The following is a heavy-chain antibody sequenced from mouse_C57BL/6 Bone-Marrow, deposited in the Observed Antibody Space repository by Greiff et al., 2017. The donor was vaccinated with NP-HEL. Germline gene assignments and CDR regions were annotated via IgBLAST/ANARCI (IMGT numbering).Heavy chain of an antibody. CDR3: ARERGWLLRYFHY. V-gene: IGHV1-66*01. J-gene: IGHJ2*01. D-gene: IGHD2-3*01. CDR2: IYPGSGNT. CDR1: GYSFTSYY. Sequence: QVQLQQSGPELVKPGASVKISCKASGYSFTSYYIHWVKQRPGQGLEWIGWIYPGSGNTKYNEKFKGKATLTADTSSSTAYMQLSSLTSEDSAVYYCARERGWLLRYFHYWGQGTTLTVSS.